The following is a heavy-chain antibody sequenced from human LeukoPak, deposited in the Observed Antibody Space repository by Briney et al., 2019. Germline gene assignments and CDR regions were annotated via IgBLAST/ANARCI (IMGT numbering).Heavy chain of an antibody. CDR2: INHSGST. J-gene: IGHJ4*02. D-gene: IGHD3-10*01. Sequence: SETLSLTCAVYGGSFSGYYWSWIRQPPGKGLEWIGEINHSGSTNYNPSLKSRVTISVDTSKNQFSLKLSSVTAADTAVYYCARGYGSGSFQFGYWGQGTLVTVSS. CDR1: GGSFSGYY. V-gene: IGHV4-34*01. CDR3: ARGYGSGSFQFGY.